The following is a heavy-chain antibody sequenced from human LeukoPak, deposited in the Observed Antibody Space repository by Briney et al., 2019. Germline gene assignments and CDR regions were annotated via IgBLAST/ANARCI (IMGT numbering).Heavy chain of an antibody. D-gene: IGHD3-16*01. J-gene: IGHJ3*02. CDR1: GFTFSSYW. Sequence: GGSLRLSCAASGFTFSSYWMTWVRQAPGKGLEWVSYISSSSSTTYYADSVKGRFTISRDNSKNTLYLQMNSLRAEDTAVFYCAKDRDDYVWGSYLGAFDIWGQGTMVTVSS. V-gene: IGHV3-48*01. CDR3: AKDRDDYVWGSYLGAFDI. CDR2: ISSSSSTT.